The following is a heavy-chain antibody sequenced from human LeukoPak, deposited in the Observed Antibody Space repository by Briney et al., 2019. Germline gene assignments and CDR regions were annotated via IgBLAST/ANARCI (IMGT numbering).Heavy chain of an antibody. CDR2: ISSSSSYI. D-gene: IGHD2-15*01. V-gene: IGHV3-21*01. CDR3: ARVGIYCSGGSCYDGWFDP. CDR1: GFTFSTYW. Sequence: GGSLRLSCAASGFTFSTYWMHWVRQAPGKGLEWVSSISSSSSYIYYADSVKGRFTISRDNAKNSLYLQMNSLRAEDTAVYYCARVGIYCSGGSCYDGWFDPWGQGTLVTVSS. J-gene: IGHJ5*02.